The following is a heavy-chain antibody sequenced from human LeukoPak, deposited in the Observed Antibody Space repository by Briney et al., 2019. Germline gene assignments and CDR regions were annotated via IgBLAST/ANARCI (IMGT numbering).Heavy chain of an antibody. Sequence: GGSLRLSCAASGFTFSSYSMNWVRQAPGKGLEWVSAISGSGGSTYYADSVKGRFTISRDNSKNTLYLQMNSLRAEDTAVYYCAKDYEWSTIPPYWGQGTLVTVSS. V-gene: IGHV3-23*01. D-gene: IGHD3-3*01. CDR2: ISGSGGST. CDR3: AKDYEWSTIPPY. CDR1: GFTFSSYS. J-gene: IGHJ4*02.